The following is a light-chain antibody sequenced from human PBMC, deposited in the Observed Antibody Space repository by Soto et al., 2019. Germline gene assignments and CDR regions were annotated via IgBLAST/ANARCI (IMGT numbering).Light chain of an antibody. CDR1: QTIISR. J-gene: IGKJ1*01. CDR3: QQYKRYWT. CDR2: DAS. Sequence: DIQMTQSPSALSASVGDRVTITCRSSQTIISRLAWFQQKPGKAPKLLIYDASSLESGVPSRFSRSGSGTEFTITLSSQKPDEFAAYYCQQYKRYWTFGQGTKVEIK. V-gene: IGKV1-5*01.